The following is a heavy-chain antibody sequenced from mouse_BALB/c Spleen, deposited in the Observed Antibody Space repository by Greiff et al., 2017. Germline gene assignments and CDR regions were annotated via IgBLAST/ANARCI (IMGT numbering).Heavy chain of an antibody. CDR3: ARRTMITTRGYYAMDY. Sequence: VQLQESGPGLVAPSQSLSITCTVSGFSLTSYGVHWVRQPPGKGLEWLGVIWAGGSTNYNSALMSRLSISKDNSKSQVFLKMNSLQTDDTAMYYCARRTMITTRGYYAMDYWGQGTSVTVSS. V-gene: IGHV2-9*02. D-gene: IGHD2-4*01. CDR2: IWAGGST. CDR1: GFSLTSYG. J-gene: IGHJ4*01.